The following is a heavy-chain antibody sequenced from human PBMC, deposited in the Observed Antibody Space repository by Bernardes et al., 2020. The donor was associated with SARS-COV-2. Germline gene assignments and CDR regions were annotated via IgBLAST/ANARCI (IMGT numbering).Heavy chain of an antibody. V-gene: IGHV3-66*01. CDR2: IYTDGRT. J-gene: IGHJ4*02. CDR3: ARNYYDSSGYPLDY. Sequence: GGSLRLSCAASGFSVSSNYMSWVRQAPGKGLDWVSIIYTDGRTYYADSVKGRFTISRDNAKNSLYLQMNSLRAEDTAVYYCARNYYDSSGYPLDYWGQGTLVTVSS. CDR1: GFSVSSNY. D-gene: IGHD3-22*01.